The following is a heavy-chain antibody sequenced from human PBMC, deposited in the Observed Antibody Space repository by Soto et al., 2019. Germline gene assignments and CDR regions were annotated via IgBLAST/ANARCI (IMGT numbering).Heavy chain of an antibody. CDR3: TASFITTITAGWFDP. J-gene: IGHJ5*02. Sequence: GGSLRLSCAASGFTFSNAWMNWVRQAPGKGLEWVGRIKSKTDGGTTDYAAPVKGRFTISRDDSKNTRYLQMNSLKTEDTAVYYCTASFITTITAGWFDPWGQGTLVTVSS. CDR1: GFTFSNAW. V-gene: IGHV3-15*07. CDR2: IKSKTDGGTT. D-gene: IGHD5-12*01.